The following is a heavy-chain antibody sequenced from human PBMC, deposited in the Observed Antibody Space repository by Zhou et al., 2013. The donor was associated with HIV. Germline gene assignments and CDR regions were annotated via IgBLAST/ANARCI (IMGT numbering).Heavy chain of an antibody. CDR3: ARDQAVITSEYFLH. CDR2: ISTYSGKT. V-gene: IGHV1-18*01. D-gene: IGHD3-22*01. Sequence: QVQLLQSGAEAKKPGASVQLSCKASGYNISTYGISWVRHAPGRGLEWMGWISTYSGKTHYLQNLQGRVTMTADTSTSTVYMELRSLRSDDTAIYFCARDQAVITSEYFLHWGQGTLVTVSS. CDR1: GYNISTYG. J-gene: IGHJ1*01.